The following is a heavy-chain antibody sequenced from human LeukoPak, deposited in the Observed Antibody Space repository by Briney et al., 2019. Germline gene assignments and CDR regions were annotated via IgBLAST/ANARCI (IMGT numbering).Heavy chain of an antibody. J-gene: IGHJ4*02. Sequence: WGFMRLSCAASGFAFSRYSMNWVSQAPGKGLEWVSSISSSSGYIYYADSVKGRFTISRDNAKNSLYLQMNSLRAEDTAVYYCARERVSSTCFDYWGQGALVTISS. V-gene: IGHV3-21*01. D-gene: IGHD2-2*01. CDR1: GFAFSRYS. CDR3: ARERVSSTCFDY. CDR2: ISSSSGYI.